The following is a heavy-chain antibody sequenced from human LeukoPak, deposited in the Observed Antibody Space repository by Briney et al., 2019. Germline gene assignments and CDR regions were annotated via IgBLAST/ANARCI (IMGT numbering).Heavy chain of an antibody. Sequence: SQTLSLTCTVSGRSISSADYSWSWIRQPPGKGLEWIGYIYYSGSTYYNPSLKSRVTISVDTSKNQFSLRLSSVTAADTAVYYCARAKSQRGYTYGPHTYFDYWGQGTLVTVSS. D-gene: IGHD5-18*01. CDR1: GRSISSADYS. V-gene: IGHV4-30-4*01. CDR3: ARAKSQRGYTYGPHTYFDY. J-gene: IGHJ4*02. CDR2: IYYSGST.